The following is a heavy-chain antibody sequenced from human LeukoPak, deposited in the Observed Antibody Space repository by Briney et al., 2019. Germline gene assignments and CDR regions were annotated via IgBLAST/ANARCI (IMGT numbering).Heavy chain of an antibody. CDR1: GGSISSYY. CDR2: IYPSGST. Sequence: SETLSLTCTVSGGSISSYYWSWIRQPPGKGQEWIGYIYPSGSTNYNPSLKSRVTMSVDTSRNQFSLKLSSVTAADTAVYYCARSYSSGWSDYWGQGTLVTVSS. D-gene: IGHD6-19*01. V-gene: IGHV4-4*09. J-gene: IGHJ4*02. CDR3: ARSYSSGWSDY.